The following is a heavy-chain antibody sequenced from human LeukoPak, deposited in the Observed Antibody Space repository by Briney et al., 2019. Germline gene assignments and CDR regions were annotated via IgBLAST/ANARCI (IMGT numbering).Heavy chain of an antibody. V-gene: IGHV3-48*03. D-gene: IGHD5-18*01. CDR3: TRDSRYSYGSYYFDF. Sequence: GGSLRLSCPASGFTFSSSGMNWVRQAPGKGLERDSYISSSGSTIHYADSEKGRFTISRNNAKNSLYLQMNSLRAEDTAVYYCTRDSRYSYGSYYFDFWGQGTLVTVSS. CDR1: GFTFSSSG. CDR2: ISSSGSTI. J-gene: IGHJ4*02.